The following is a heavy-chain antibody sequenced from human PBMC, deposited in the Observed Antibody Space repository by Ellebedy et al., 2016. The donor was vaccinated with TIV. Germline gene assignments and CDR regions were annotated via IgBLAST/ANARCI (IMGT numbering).Heavy chain of an antibody. CDR2: ISTYNGNT. CDR1: GYTFTSYG. D-gene: IGHD3-10*01. J-gene: IGHJ4*02. Sequence: ASVKVSCKASGYTFTSYGISWVRQAPGQGLEWMGWISTYNGNTNYAQKFQGRVTMTTDTSTSTAYMELGSLRSGDTAVYYCARNYYGSGSYRGGADYWGQGTLVTVSS. V-gene: IGHV1-18*01. CDR3: ARNYYGSGSYRGGADY.